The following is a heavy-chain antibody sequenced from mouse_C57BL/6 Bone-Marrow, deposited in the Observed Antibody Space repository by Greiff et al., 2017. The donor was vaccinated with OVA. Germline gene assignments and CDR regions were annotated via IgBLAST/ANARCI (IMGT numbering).Heavy chain of an antibody. V-gene: IGHV1-78*01. CDR3: ARARLRRRAMDY. CDR1: GYTFTDHT. CDR2: IYPRDGST. J-gene: IGHJ4*01. Sequence: QVQLQQPGTELVKPGASVKLSCKVSGYTFTDHTIHWMKQRPEQGLEWIGYIYPRDGSTKYNEKFKGKATLTADKSSSTAYMQLNSLTSEDSAVYFCARARLRRRAMDYWGQGTSVTVSS. D-gene: IGHD2-2*01.